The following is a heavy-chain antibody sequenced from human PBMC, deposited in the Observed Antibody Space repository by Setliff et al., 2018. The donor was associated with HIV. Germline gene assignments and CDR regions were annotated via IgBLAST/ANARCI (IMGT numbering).Heavy chain of an antibody. CDR2: VYSNGNT. Sequence: PSETLSLTCTVSGGSISGHYWSWIRQTPGKGLEWIGYVYSNGNTDYNPSLKSRVTISLDRSKTQFSLKLSSVTAADTAVYYCARSPLYSGYERYYFDYWGQGTLVTVSS. D-gene: IGHD5-12*01. CDR1: GGSISGHY. J-gene: IGHJ4*02. V-gene: IGHV4-59*11. CDR3: ARSPLYSGYERYYFDY.